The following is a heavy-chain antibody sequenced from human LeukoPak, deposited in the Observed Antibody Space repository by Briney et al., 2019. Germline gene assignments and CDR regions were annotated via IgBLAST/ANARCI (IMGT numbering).Heavy chain of an antibody. CDR3: ARVSGYVVD. CDR2: INHSGGT. J-gene: IGHJ4*02. V-gene: IGHV4-34*01. D-gene: IGHD5-12*01. CDR1: GGSFSGYY. Sequence: SETLSLTCAVYGGSFSGYYWSWIRQPPGKGLEWIGEINHSGGTNYNPSLKSRVTISVDTSKNQFSLKLSSVTAADTAVYYCARVSGYVVDWGQGTLVTVSS.